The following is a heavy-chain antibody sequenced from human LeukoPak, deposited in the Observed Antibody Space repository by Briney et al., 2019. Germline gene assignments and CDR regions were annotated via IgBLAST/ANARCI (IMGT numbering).Heavy chain of an antibody. CDR2: IYYSGST. J-gene: IGHJ4*02. CDR3: ARDADCSGGSCYFWY. Sequence: SETLSLTCTVSGGSISSGGYYWSWIRQHPGKGLEWIGYIYYSGSTYYNPSLKSRVTISVDTSKNQFSLKLSSVTAADTAVYYCARDADCSGGSCYFWYWGQGTLVTVSS. CDR1: GGSISSGGYY. V-gene: IGHV4-31*03. D-gene: IGHD2-15*01.